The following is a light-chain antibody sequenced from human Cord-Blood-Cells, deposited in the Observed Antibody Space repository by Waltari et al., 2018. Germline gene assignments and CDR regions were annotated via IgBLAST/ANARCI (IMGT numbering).Light chain of an antibody. CDR1: SLRSYY. CDR3: NSRDSSGNRV. J-gene: IGLJ2*01. Sequence: SSELIHAPAVSVALVQTVRITCHGDSLRSYYASWYQQKPGQAPILVIYGKNNRPSGIPDRFYGASSGNTASLTITGAQAEDEADYYCNSRDSSGNRVFGGGTKLTVL. CDR2: GKN. V-gene: IGLV3-19*01.